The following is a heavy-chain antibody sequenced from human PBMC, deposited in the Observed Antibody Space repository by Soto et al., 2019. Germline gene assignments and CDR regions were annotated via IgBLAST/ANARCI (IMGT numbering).Heavy chain of an antibody. D-gene: IGHD7-27*01. V-gene: IGHV3-30-3*01. CDR3: ARDPKTSGGQHWAFNYFDS. CDR2: ISYDGTNK. CDR1: GFSFSISP. Sequence: LRLSCAASGFSFSISPMHWVRQAPGKGPEWVALISYDGTNKFYADSVKGRFTISRDNSKSTLYLQVDSLRPEDAAVYYCARDPKTSGGQHWAFNYFDSWGQGTLVTVS. J-gene: IGHJ4*02.